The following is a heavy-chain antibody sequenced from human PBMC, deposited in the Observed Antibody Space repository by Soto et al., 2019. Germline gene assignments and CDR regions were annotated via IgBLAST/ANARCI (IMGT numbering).Heavy chain of an antibody. Sequence: GGSLRLSCTASGFPFSHYAMNWVRQGPGTRLEWVADISGSGDSARYADSVKGRFTISRDNSKSTVYLELNNLSAEDTAVYHCAKNQGVELVPLATVDWFDPWGQGSVVTVSS. CDR3: AKNQGVELVPLATVDWFDP. CDR1: GFPFSHYA. V-gene: IGHV3-23*01. J-gene: IGHJ5*02. CDR2: ISGSGDSA. D-gene: IGHD1-26*01.